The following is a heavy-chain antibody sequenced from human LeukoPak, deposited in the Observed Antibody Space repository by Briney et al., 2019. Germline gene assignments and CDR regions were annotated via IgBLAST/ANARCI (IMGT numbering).Heavy chain of an antibody. CDR3: ARDRTNDWFDP. Sequence: ASVKVFCTASGYTFTSYYMRWVRHAPGQGLEWMGIINPSGGRTSYAQKFQGRVTMTRDTSTSTVYMELSSLRSEDTAVYYFARDRTNDWFDPWGQGTLVTVSS. D-gene: IGHD1-14*01. CDR1: GYTFTSYY. V-gene: IGHV1-46*01. J-gene: IGHJ5*02. CDR2: INPSGGRT.